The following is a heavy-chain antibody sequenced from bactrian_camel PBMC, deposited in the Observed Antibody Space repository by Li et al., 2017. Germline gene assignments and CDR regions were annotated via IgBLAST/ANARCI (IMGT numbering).Heavy chain of an antibody. V-gene: IGHV3S1*01. Sequence: HVQLVESGGGLVQPGGSLRLSCAVSGYTFSNSFMYWVRQAPGKGLEWVAVIKLDGVTTYYADSVKGRFAISRDNAKNSVYLQMDDLKPEDAALYYCATGFLWRFTATELEYNYWGQGTQVTV. D-gene: IGHD3*01. CDR1: GYTFSNSF. CDR3: ATGFLWRFTATELEYNY. CDR2: IKLDGVTT. J-gene: IGHJ4*01.